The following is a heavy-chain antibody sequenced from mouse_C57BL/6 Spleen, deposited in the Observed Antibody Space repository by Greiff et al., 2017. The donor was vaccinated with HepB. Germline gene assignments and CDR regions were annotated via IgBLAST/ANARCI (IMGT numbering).Heavy chain of an antibody. Sequence: QVQLQQSGAELVKPGASVKLSCKASGYTFTEYTIHWVKQRSGQGLEWIGWFYPGSGSIKYNEKFKDKATLTADKSSSTVYMELSRLTSEDSAVYFCARHEGGVVATREDYFDYWGQGTTLTVSS. V-gene: IGHV1-62-2*01. J-gene: IGHJ2*01. CDR3: ARHEGGVVATREDYFDY. CDR2: FYPGSGSI. D-gene: IGHD1-1*01. CDR1: GYTFTEYT.